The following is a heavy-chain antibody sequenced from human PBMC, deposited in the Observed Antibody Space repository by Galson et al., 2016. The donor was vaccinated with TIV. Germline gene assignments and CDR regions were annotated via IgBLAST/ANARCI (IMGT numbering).Heavy chain of an antibody. V-gene: IGHV2-70*11. J-gene: IGHJ4*02. CDR3: ARISGYYDSSGHYIPRSFDY. D-gene: IGHD3-22*01. CDR2: IDWDDDK. CDR1: GFPLNTDGMC. Sequence: PALVKPTQTLTLTCTFSGFPLNTDGMCVNWIRQPPGKALEWLARIDWDDDKSYTSSLKTRLTISKDTSKNQVVLTMTNMDPVDTATYYCARISGYYDSSGHYIPRSFDYWGQGTLVTVSS.